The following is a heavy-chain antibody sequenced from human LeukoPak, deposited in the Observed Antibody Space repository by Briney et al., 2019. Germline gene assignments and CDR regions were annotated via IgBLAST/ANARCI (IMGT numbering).Heavy chain of an antibody. D-gene: IGHD3-10*01. CDR3: YASGTYYNDY. J-gene: IGHJ4*02. V-gene: IGHV3-21*01. Sequence: GGSLRLSCTASGFFFISYSVNWVRQAPGKGLEGVSSMSSGGLHMYYADSVKGRFTISRDNAKSSLYLEMNSLRAEDTAVYYCYASGTYYNDYWGQGTLVTVSS. CDR1: GFFFISYS. CDR2: MSSGGLHM.